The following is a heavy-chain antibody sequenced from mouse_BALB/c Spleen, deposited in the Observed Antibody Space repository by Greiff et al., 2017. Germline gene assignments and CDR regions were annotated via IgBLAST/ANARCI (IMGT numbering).Heavy chain of an antibody. Sequence: QVQLKESGPGLVAPSQSLSITCTVSGFSLTSYGVHWVRQPPGKGLEWLGVIWAGGSTNYNSALMSRLSISKDNSKSQVFLKMNSLQTDDTAMYYCASLGLWFAYWGQGTLVTVSA. D-gene: IGHD4-1*01. CDR2: IWAGGST. J-gene: IGHJ3*01. CDR1: GFSLTSYG. V-gene: IGHV2-9*02. CDR3: ASLGLWFAY.